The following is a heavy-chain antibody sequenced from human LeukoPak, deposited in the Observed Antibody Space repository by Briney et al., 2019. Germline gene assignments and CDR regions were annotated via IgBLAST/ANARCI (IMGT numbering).Heavy chain of an antibody. CDR2: IKQDGSEK. J-gene: IGHJ6*02. CDR3: ARDLVVTATQYYYYGMDV. Sequence: GGSLRLSCAASGFTFSSYWMSWVRQAPGKGLEWVANIKQDGSEKYYVDSVKGRFTISRDNAKNSLYLQMNSLRAEDAAVYYCARDLVVTATQYYYYGMDVWGQGTTVTVSS. D-gene: IGHD2-15*01. V-gene: IGHV3-7*01. CDR1: GFTFSSYW.